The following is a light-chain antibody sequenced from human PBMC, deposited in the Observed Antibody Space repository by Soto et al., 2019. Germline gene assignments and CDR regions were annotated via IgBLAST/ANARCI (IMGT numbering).Light chain of an antibody. CDR3: AAWDDSLNGVV. CDR2: GNN. J-gene: IGLJ2*01. V-gene: IGLV1-47*02. Sequence: QSVLTQPPSASGTPGQRVTISCFGSSSNIGTNYVYWYQQLPGTAPKLLIYGNNLRPSGVPDRLSGSKSGTSASLAISGLQSEDEADYYCAAWDDSLNGVVFGGGTKLTVL. CDR1: SSNIGTNY.